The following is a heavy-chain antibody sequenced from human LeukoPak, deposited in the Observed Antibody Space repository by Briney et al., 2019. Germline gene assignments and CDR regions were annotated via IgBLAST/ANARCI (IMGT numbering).Heavy chain of an antibody. CDR1: GYTFTSYA. Sequence: ASVKVSCKASGYTFTSYAMHWLRQAPGQRLEWMGWINAGNGNTKYSQKFQGRVTFTRDTSASTAYMELSSLRSEDMAVYYCARSSSTSLDGFDYWGQGTLVTVSS. V-gene: IGHV1-3*03. CDR3: ARSSSTSLDGFDY. D-gene: IGHD2-2*01. CDR2: INAGNGNT. J-gene: IGHJ4*02.